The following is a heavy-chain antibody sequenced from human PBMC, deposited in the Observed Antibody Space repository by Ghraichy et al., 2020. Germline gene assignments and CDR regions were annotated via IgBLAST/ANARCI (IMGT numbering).Heavy chain of an antibody. CDR1: GYTLTELS. Sequence: ASVKVSCKVSGYTLTELSMHWVRQAPGKGLEWMGGFVPEDGETIYAQKFQGRVTMTEDTSTDKAYMELCSLRSEDTAVYYCATKGMDGWGQGTMVTVSS. D-gene: IGHD6-13*01. CDR3: ATKGMDG. V-gene: IGHV1-24*01. CDR2: FVPEDGET. J-gene: IGHJ3*01.